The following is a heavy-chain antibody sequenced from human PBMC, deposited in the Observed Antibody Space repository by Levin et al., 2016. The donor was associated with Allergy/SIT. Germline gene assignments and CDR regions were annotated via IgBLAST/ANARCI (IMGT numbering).Heavy chain of an antibody. Sequence: WVRQAPGQGLEWMGWINPNSGGTNYAQKFQGRVTMTRDTSISTAYMELSRLRSGDTAVYYCAREEIAAAGENYYYYGMDVWGQGTTVTVSS. CDR2: INPNSGGT. V-gene: IGHV1-2*02. D-gene: IGHD6-13*01. J-gene: IGHJ6*02. CDR3: AREEIAAAGENYYYYGMDV.